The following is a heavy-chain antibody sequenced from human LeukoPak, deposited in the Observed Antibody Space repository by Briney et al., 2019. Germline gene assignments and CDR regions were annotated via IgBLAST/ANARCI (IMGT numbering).Heavy chain of an antibody. CDR2: ISSTSIYT. Sequence: GGSLRLSCAASGFIFSDYYMTWIRQAPGKGLEWVSYISSTSIYTNYVDSVKGRFTISRDNAKKSLYLQMDSLRAEDTAVYYCARMDDSSGYYNFDYWGQGNLVTVSS. CDR3: ARMDDSSGYYNFDY. J-gene: IGHJ4*02. CDR1: GFIFSDYY. V-gene: IGHV3-11*03. D-gene: IGHD3-22*01.